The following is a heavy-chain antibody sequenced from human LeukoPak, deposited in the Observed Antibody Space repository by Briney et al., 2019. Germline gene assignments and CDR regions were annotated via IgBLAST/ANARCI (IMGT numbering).Heavy chain of an antibody. CDR2: INPNSGGT. Sequence: ASVKVSCKASGYTFTGYYMHWVRQAPGQGLEWMGRINPNSGGTNYAQKFQGRVTMTRDTSISTAYVELSRLRSDDTAVYYCARDPPKYIAAAPWGYWGQGTLVTVSS. J-gene: IGHJ4*02. D-gene: IGHD6-13*01. CDR3: ARDPPKYIAAAPWGY. CDR1: GYTFTGYY. V-gene: IGHV1-2*06.